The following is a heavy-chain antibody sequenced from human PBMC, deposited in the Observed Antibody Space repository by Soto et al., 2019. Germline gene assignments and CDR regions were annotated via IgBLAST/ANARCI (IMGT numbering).Heavy chain of an antibody. Sequence: SVKVSCKASGGTFSSYAISWVRQAPGQGLEWMGGIIPIFGTANYAQKFQGRVTITADKSTSTAYMELSSLRSEDTAVYYCARVQRITIFGVVIHYYYYGMDVWGQGTKVTVSS. D-gene: IGHD3-3*01. V-gene: IGHV1-69*06. CDR2: IIPIFGTA. J-gene: IGHJ6*02. CDR1: GGTFSSYA. CDR3: ARVQRITIFGVVIHYYYYGMDV.